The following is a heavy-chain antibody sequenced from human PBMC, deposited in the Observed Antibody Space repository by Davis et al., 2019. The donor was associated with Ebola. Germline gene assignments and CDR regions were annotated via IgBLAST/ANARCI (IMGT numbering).Heavy chain of an antibody. J-gene: IGHJ4*02. Sequence: GESLKISCAASGFTFSSYEMNWVRQAPGKGLEWVSYISSSGSTIYYADSVKGRFTISRDNAKNSLYLQMNSLRAEDTAVYYCARGRGYSGGVYFDYWGQGTLVTASS. CDR1: GFTFSSYE. CDR2: ISSSGSTI. CDR3: ARGRGYSGGVYFDY. V-gene: IGHV3-48*03. D-gene: IGHD5-18*01.